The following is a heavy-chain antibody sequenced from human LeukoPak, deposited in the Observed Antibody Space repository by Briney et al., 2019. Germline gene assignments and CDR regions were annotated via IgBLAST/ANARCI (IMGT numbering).Heavy chain of an antibody. CDR2: IIPIFGTA. D-gene: IGHD3-22*01. Sequence: ASVKVSCKPSGCTFSSYAISWVRQAPGQGLEWMGVIIPIFGTANYAQKFQGRVTITADESTSTAYMQLSGLRSEDTAVYYCARYYYDTSGYQITTMAFDIWGQGTMVTVSS. V-gene: IGHV1-69*13. J-gene: IGHJ3*02. CDR3: ARYYYDTSGYQITTMAFDI. CDR1: GCTFSSYA.